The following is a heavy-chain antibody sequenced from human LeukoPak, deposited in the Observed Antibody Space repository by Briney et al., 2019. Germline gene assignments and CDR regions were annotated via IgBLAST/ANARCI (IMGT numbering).Heavy chain of an antibody. CDR3: ATRGGRLKRDAFDI. CDR2: IYHSGST. V-gene: IGHV4-38-2*02. J-gene: IGHJ3*02. CDR1: GYSISSGYY. D-gene: IGHD1-26*01. Sequence: NASETLSLTCTVSGYSISSGYYWGWIRQPPGKGLEWIGSIYHSGSTYYNPSLNSRDTISVDTSKNQFSLKLSSVTAADTAVYYCATRGGRLKRDAFDIWGQGTMVTVSS.